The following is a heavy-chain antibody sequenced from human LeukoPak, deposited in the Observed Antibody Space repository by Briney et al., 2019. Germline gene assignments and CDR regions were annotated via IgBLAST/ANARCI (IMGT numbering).Heavy chain of an antibody. D-gene: IGHD1-14*01. CDR2: ISGSGGST. CDR1: GFTFSSYA. Sequence: PGGSLRLSCAASGFTFSSYAMSWVRQAPGKGLEWVSAISGSGGSTYYADSVRGRFTISRDNSKNMLYLQMNSLRAEDTAVYYCAKLNLYIYNWFDPWGQGTLVTVSS. J-gene: IGHJ5*02. CDR3: AKLNLYIYNWFDP. V-gene: IGHV3-23*01.